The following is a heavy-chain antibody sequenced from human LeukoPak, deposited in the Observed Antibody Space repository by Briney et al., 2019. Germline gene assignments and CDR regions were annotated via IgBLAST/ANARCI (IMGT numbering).Heavy chain of an antibody. Sequence: PGRSLRLSCAASGFTFNSYGMHWVRQAPGKGLEWVAVIWYDGSNTYYADSVKGRFTISRDDSKNTLYLQMNSLKTEDTAVYYCTTEVTMVRGVIISPDYWGQGTLVTVSS. CDR3: TTEVTMVRGVIISPDY. J-gene: IGHJ4*02. V-gene: IGHV3-33*01. CDR2: IWYDGSNT. CDR1: GFTFNSYG. D-gene: IGHD3-10*01.